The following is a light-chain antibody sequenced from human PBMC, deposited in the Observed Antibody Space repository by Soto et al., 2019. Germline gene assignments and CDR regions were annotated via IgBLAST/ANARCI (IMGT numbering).Light chain of an antibody. CDR3: QQYNDWPPRWT. CDR1: QSVSTY. J-gene: IGKJ1*01. V-gene: IGKV3-15*01. Sequence: EIVMTQSPATLSASPGERATLSCRASQSVSTYLAWYQQKPGQAPRLLIYSASTTATGIPARFSGGGSGTEFTLTLSSLQSEDFAVYICQQYNDWPPRWTFGQGTKVEIK. CDR2: SAS.